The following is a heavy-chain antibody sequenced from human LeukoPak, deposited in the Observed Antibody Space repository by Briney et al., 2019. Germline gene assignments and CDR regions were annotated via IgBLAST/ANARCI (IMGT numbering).Heavy chain of an antibody. J-gene: IGHJ4*02. CDR2: MNPNSGNT. D-gene: IGHD2-21*01. CDR1: GYTFTSYD. CDR3: ARGGGFCGGDCYGIDY. Sequence: ASVKVSCKASGYTFTSYDINWVRQATGQGLEWMGRMNPNSGNTGYAQKFQGRVTMTRNTSISTAYMELSSLRSEDTAVYYCARGGGFCGGDCYGIDYWGQGTLVTVSS. V-gene: IGHV1-8*01.